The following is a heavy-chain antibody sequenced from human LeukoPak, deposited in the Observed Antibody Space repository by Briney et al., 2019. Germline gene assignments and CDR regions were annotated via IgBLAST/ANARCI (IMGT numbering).Heavy chain of an antibody. CDR1: GFTFSSYA. Sequence: NPGGSLRLSCAASGFTFSSYAMHWVRQAPGKGLEWVAVISYDGSNKYYADSVKGRFTISRDNSKNTLYLQMNSLRAEDTAVYYCAAQQWLGLDYWGQGTLVTVSS. J-gene: IGHJ4*02. V-gene: IGHV3-30-3*01. CDR3: AAQQWLGLDY. CDR2: ISYDGSNK. D-gene: IGHD6-19*01.